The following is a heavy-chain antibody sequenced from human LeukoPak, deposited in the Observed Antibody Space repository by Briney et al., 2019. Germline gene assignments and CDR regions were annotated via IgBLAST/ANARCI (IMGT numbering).Heavy chain of an antibody. CDR2: ISYDGRNK. V-gene: IGHV3-30-3*02. Sequence: GGSLRLSCAASGFTFNSYVMHWVRQAPGKGLEWVSGISYDGRNKYYADSVKSRVTISRDNSKNTLYLQMNSLRPEDTAVYYCAKPQYCSSTSCWDFDYWGQGTLVTVSS. D-gene: IGHD2-2*01. J-gene: IGHJ4*02. CDR1: GFTFNSYV. CDR3: AKPQYCSSTSCWDFDY.